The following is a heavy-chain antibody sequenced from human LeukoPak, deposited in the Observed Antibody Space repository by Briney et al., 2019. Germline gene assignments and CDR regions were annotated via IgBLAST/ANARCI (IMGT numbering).Heavy chain of an antibody. CDR3: ARGWGPAYCGGDCHRHFDY. D-gene: IGHD2-21*02. CDR2: IYNSGST. J-gene: IGHJ4*02. CDR1: GGSISSGGYS. Sequence: SQTLSLTCAVSGGSISSGGYSWNWIRQPPGKGLEWIGYIYNSGSTSYNPSLKSRVSLSVDTSKNLFSLTLNSMTAADTAVYYCARGWGPAYCGGDCHRHFDYWGQGTLVTVSS. V-gene: IGHV4-30-4*07.